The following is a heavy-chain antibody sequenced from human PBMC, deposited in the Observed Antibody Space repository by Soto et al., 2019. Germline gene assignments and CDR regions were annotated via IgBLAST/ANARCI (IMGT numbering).Heavy chain of an antibody. Sequence: QVQLVESGGGVVQPGRSLRLSCAASGFSFRNSAMHWVRQAPGKRLEWVAMISFDGYNKYYADSVRGRFTISRDNPKNTLYLQMNSLRAEDTAVYFCARDVSPPSNPRRFDPWGQGTLVTVSS. CDR1: GFSFRNSA. CDR2: ISFDGYNK. D-gene: IGHD4-4*01. CDR3: ARDVSPPSNPRRFDP. V-gene: IGHV3-30*04. J-gene: IGHJ5*02.